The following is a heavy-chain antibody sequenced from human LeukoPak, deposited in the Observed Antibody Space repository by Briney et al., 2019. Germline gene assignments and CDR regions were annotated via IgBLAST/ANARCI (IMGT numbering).Heavy chain of an antibody. CDR3: ARVNIVISNYYMDA. Sequence: ASVKVSCKASGYTFTSYGISWVRQAPGEGLEWMGWSSAYNGNTNYAQKLQGRVTMTTDTSTSTAYMELRSLRSDDTAVYYCARVNIVISNYYMDAWGKGTTVTVSS. J-gene: IGHJ6*03. D-gene: IGHD5-12*01. CDR2: SSAYNGNT. CDR1: GYTFTSYG. V-gene: IGHV1-18*01.